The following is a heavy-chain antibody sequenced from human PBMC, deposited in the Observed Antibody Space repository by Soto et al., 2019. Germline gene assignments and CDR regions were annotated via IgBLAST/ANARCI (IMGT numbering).Heavy chain of an antibody. J-gene: IGHJ6*02. CDR1: GYSFTTYG. Sequence: QVQLVQSGGEVKKPGASVKVSCKTSGYSFTTYGISWVRQAPGQGLEWMGWISGYNGNTNYAQKIQGRVTMTPDTSTSTAYMELRSLRSDDTAVYYCAREGPAPYYYYGMDVWGQGSTVAVSS. V-gene: IGHV1-18*01. CDR2: ISGYNGNT. CDR3: AREGPAPYYYYGMDV.